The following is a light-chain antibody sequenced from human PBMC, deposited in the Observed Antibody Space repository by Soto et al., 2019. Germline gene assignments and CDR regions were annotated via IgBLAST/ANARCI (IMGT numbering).Light chain of an antibody. CDR1: QSVDSIY. CDR2: SAS. J-gene: IGKJ2*01. V-gene: IGKV3-20*01. CDR3: QQYDTSPPLYT. Sequence: EIVLTQSPGTLSLSPGERATLSCRASQSVDSIYLTWYQQKPGQPPRLLIYSASTRAAGVPSRFSSSGSGTDFTLTISRLEPEDFAVYYCQQYDTSPPLYTFGQGTNLEMK.